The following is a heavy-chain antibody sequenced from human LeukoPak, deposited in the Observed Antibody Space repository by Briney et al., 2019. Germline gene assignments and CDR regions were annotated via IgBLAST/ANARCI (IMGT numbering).Heavy chain of an antibody. J-gene: IGHJ4*02. V-gene: IGHV3-23*01. Sequence: GGSLRLSCAASGFTFNNYAMSWVRQAPGKGLEWVSAISGSGGSAYYTDSVTGRFTISRDNSKNTLYLQMNSLRAEDTALYYCASLDYFDSSDYGDYWGQGTLVTVSS. CDR2: ISGSGGSA. CDR3: ASLDYFDSSDYGDY. D-gene: IGHD3-22*01. CDR1: GFTFNNYA.